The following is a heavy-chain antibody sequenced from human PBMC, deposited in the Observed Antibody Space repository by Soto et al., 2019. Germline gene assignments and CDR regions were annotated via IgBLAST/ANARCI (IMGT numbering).Heavy chain of an antibody. CDR3: ARDPSYYYDSSGYYSAYGMDV. CDR2: ISSSSSTI. D-gene: IGHD3-22*01. Sequence: GGSLRLSCAASGFTFSSYSMNWVRQAPGKGLEWVSYISSSSSTIYYADSVKGRFTISRDNAKNSLYLQMNSLRDEDTAVYYCARDPSYYYDSSGYYSAYGMDVWGQGTTVTVSS. CDR1: GFTFSSYS. J-gene: IGHJ6*02. V-gene: IGHV3-48*02.